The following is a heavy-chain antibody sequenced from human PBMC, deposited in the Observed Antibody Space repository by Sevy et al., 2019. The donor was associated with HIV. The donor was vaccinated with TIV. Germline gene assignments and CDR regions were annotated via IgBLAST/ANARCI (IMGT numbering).Heavy chain of an antibody. J-gene: IGHJ4*02. D-gene: IGHD4-17*01. CDR2: IKPDGTGK. CDR3: ARAGPLGDLDXFDX. V-gene: IGHV3-7*03. Sequence: GGSLRLSCAASGXTFSSYWMTWVRQAPGKGLEWVADIKPDGTGKNYVDSLKGRFTISRDNAKNSLYLQMNSLRPEDTAVYYCARAGPLGDLDXFDXWGQGTLVTVSS. CDR1: GXTFSSYW.